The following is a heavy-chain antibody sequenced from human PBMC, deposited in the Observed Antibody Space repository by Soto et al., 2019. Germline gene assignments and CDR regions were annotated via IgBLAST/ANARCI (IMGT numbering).Heavy chain of an antibody. CDR1: GFTFSSYS. D-gene: IGHD2-2*01. CDR3: ARARPSWYAQRRSVDY. V-gene: IGHV3-48*02. Sequence: EVQLVESGGGLVQPGGSLRLSCAASGFTFSSYSMNWVRQAPGKGLEWVSYISSSSSTIYYADSVKGRFTISRDNAKNSLYLQMNSLRDEATAVYYCARARPSWYAQRRSVDYWGQGTLVTVSS. CDR2: ISSSSSTI. J-gene: IGHJ4*02.